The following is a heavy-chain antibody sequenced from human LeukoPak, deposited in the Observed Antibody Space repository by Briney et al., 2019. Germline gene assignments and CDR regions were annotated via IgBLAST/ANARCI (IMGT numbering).Heavy chain of an antibody. CDR2: ISASGGST. CDR3: AKGPRQQLVTRFDN. J-gene: IGHJ4*02. D-gene: IGHD6-13*01. Sequence: PGGSLRLPCAASGFTFSTHAMSWVRQAPGKGLEWVSDISASGGSTYYADSVKGRFTVSRDNSKNTVYLQMSSLRADDTAVYYCAKGPRQQLVTRFDNWGQGTLVTVSS. CDR1: GFTFSTHA. V-gene: IGHV3-23*01.